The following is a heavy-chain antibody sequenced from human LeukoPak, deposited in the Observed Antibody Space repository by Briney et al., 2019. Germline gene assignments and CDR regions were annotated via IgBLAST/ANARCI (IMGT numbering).Heavy chain of an antibody. CDR1: GGSFSGYY. CDR3: ARGKSVNGVLRFLEWLSSQSPFDY. Sequence: SETLSLTCAVYGGSFSGYYWSWIRQPPGKGLEWIGEINHSGSTNYNPSLKSRVTISVDTSKNQFSLKLSSVTAADTAVYYCARGKSVNGVLRFLEWLSSQSPFDYWGQGTLVTASS. V-gene: IGHV4-34*01. J-gene: IGHJ4*02. D-gene: IGHD3-3*01. CDR2: INHSGST.